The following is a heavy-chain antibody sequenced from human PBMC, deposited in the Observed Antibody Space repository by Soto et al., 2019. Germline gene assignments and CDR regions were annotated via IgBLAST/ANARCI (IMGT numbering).Heavy chain of an antibody. CDR1: GYTFTNYG. CDR2: ISAYNGNT. D-gene: IGHD3-16*01. CDR3: ARDLLGTEPESAFDF. J-gene: IGHJ3*01. V-gene: IGHV1-18*01. Sequence: ASVKVSCKASGYTFTNYGISWVRQAPGQGPEWMGWISAYNGNTNYAQKLQGRVTMTTDTSTSTAYMELRSLRSDDTAMYYCARDLLGTEPESAFDFWVQGTMVTGSS.